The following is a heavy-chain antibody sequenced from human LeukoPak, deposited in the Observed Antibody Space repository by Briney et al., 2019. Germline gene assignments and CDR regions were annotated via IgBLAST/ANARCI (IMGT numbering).Heavy chain of an antibody. D-gene: IGHD3-22*01. J-gene: IGHJ4*02. CDR1: GFTFSSYG. V-gene: IGHV3-30*02. CDR2: IRYDGSNK. Sequence: PGGSLRLSCAASGFTFSSYGMHWVRQAPGKGLEWVAFIRYDGSNKYYADSVKGRFTISRDNSKNTLYLQMNSLRADDTAVYYCARDSHYDSGGTFDYWGQGTLVTVSS. CDR3: ARDSHYDSGGTFDY.